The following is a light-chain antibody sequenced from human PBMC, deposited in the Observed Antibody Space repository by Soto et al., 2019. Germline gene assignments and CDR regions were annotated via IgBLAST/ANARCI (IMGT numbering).Light chain of an antibody. J-gene: IGLJ2*01. CDR2: EVS. V-gene: IGLV2-8*01. CDR1: SSDVGGYDY. Sequence: QSALTQPPSASGSPGQSVTISCTGTSSDVGGYDYVSWYQQHPGKAPKLMNYEVSKRPSGVPDRFSGSKSGNTASLTVSGLQAEDEADYYCSSYAGSNILVFGGGTKLTVL. CDR3: SSYAGSNILV.